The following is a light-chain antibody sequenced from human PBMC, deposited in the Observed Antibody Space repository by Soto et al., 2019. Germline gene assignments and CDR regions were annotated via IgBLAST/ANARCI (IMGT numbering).Light chain of an antibody. CDR3: MRALQNPH. Sequence: DTVMTQSPLSLSVTPGEPASISFRSSQILLQDNGYNYLDWYVQKPGQYPHLLIFLGSHRASGVHDRFSGSGSGTYFTLKISRVEAEDVGVYYCMRALQNPHLGKGKRLEIK. CDR1: QILLQDNGYNY. V-gene: IGKV2-28*01. J-gene: IGKJ5*01. CDR2: LGS.